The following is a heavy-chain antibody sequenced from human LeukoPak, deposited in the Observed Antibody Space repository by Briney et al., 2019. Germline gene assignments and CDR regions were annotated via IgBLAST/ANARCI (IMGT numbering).Heavy chain of an antibody. D-gene: IGHD3-10*01. Sequence: PSQTLSLTCTVSGGSINSDSYYWSWIRRPAGKGLEWIGRVYASGSSNSNPSLKSRVTMSVDTSKNQFSLKLRSVTAADTAVYYCARAYSGSSGVFDYWGQGTLVTVSS. V-gene: IGHV4-61*02. CDR1: GGSINSDSYY. CDR3: ARAYSGSSGVFDY. J-gene: IGHJ4*02. CDR2: VYASGSS.